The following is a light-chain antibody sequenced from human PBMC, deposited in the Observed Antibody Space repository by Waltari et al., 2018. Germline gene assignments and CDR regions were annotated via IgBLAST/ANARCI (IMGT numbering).Light chain of an antibody. J-gene: IGLJ1*01. CDR3: SSYTSSSTLPYV. Sequence: QSALTQPASVSGSPGKSSTISCTGTSSHVGGYNYVPLYQQHPGKAPKLMIYDVSNRPAGVSNRFSGSKSGNTASLTISGLQAEDEADYYCSSYTSSSTLPYVFGTGTKVTVL. CDR2: DVS. V-gene: IGLV2-14*01. CDR1: SSHVGGYNY.